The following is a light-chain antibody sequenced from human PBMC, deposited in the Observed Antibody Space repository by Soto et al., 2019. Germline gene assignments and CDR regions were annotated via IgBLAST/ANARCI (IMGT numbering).Light chain of an antibody. V-gene: IGKV1-33*01. CDR2: DAS. J-gene: IGKJ2*01. Sequence: IRVTQSPSSLSASVGDRVTFTCQASQDITNYLSWYQHKPGKVPKLLISDASNLETGVPSRFSGSGSGTDFTFTISSLQPEDVATYYCQQYKNLYTFGQGTKLEIK. CDR1: QDITNY. CDR3: QQYKNLYT.